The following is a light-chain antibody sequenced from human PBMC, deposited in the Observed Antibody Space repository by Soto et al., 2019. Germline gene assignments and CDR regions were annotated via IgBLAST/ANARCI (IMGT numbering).Light chain of an antibody. CDR2: DAS. Sequence: EIVLTHSPATLSLSPGERATLSCRASQSVSSYLAWYQQRPGQAPRLLIYDASKRATGIPAKFSGSGSGTDFTLIISTLEPEDFAVYYCQQRSNWPPTFGGGAKVDIK. J-gene: IGKJ4*01. V-gene: IGKV3-11*01. CDR3: QQRSNWPPT. CDR1: QSVSSY.